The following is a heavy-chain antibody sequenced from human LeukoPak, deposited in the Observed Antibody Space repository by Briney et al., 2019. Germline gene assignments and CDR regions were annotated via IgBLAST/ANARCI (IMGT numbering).Heavy chain of an antibody. J-gene: IGHJ4*02. CDR1: GFTFSSYG. D-gene: IGHD1-7*01. Sequence: GRSLRLSCAASGFTFSSYGMHWVRQAPGKGLEWVAVISYDGSNKYYADSVKGRFTISRDNSKNTLYLQMNSLRAEDTAVYYCAKVGGLTGTTDRFGLGDKRTPRIDFDYWGQGTLVTVSS. CDR2: ISYDGSNK. CDR3: AKVGGLTGTTDRFGLGDKRTPRIDFDY. V-gene: IGHV3-30*18.